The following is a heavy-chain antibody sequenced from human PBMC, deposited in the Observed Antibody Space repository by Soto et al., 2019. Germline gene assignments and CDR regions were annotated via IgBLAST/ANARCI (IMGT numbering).Heavy chain of an antibody. CDR2: ISYDGSNK. Sequence: GGSLRLSCAASGFTFSSYAMHWVRQAPGKGLEWVAVISYDGSNKYYADSVKGRFTISRDNSKNTLYLQMNSLRAEDTAVYYCARSGYSYGTYYYYGMDVWGQGTTVTVSS. V-gene: IGHV3-30-3*01. D-gene: IGHD5-18*01. CDR3: ARSGYSYGTYYYYGMDV. J-gene: IGHJ6*02. CDR1: GFTFSSYA.